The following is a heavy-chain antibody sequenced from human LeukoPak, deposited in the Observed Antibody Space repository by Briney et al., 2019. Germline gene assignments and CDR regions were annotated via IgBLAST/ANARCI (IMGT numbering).Heavy chain of an antibody. CDR2: INPSGGST. V-gene: IGHV1-46*01. Sequence: GASVKVSCKASGYTFTSYYMHWVRQAPGQGLEWMGIINPSGGSTSCAQKFQGRVTMTRDTSTSTVYMELSSLRSEDTAVYYCARDGPGYYDYVWGSYRYNYFDYWGQGTLVTVSS. CDR1: GYTFTSYY. J-gene: IGHJ4*02. CDR3: ARDGPGYYDYVWGSYRYNYFDY. D-gene: IGHD3-16*02.